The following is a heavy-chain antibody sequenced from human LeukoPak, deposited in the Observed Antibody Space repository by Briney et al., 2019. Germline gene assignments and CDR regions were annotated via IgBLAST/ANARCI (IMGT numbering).Heavy chain of an antibody. D-gene: IGHD3-22*01. CDR3: ASLGVTMISRGGFDI. V-gene: IGHV4-39*01. CDR1: GGSISSGDYY. CDR2: IYYSGST. Sequence: SETLSLTCTVSGGSISSGDYYWGWIRQPPGKGLEWIGSIYYSGSTYYNPSLKSRVAISVDTSKNQFSLKLSSVTAADTAVYYCASLGVTMISRGGFDIWGQGTMVTVSS. J-gene: IGHJ3*02.